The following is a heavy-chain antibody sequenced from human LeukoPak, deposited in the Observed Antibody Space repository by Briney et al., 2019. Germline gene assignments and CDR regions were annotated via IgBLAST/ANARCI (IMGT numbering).Heavy chain of an antibody. J-gene: IGHJ4*02. Sequence: GRSLRLSCAASGFSFSSYGMHWVRQAPGKGLEWVAAIWYDGSNKYYVDSVKGRFTISRDNSKNTLYLQMNSLRAEDTAVYYCARSYWNDHFDYWGQGTLVPVSS. CDR1: GFSFSSYG. CDR2: IWYDGSNK. V-gene: IGHV3-33*01. D-gene: IGHD1-1*01. CDR3: ARSYWNDHFDY.